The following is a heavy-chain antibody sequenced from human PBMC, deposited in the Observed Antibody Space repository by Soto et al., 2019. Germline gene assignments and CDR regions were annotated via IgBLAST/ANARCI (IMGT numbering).Heavy chain of an antibody. V-gene: IGHV1-46*01. J-gene: IGHJ6*02. CDR1: GYTFTSYY. CDR2: INPSGGST. Sequence: GASVKVSCKASGYTFTSYYMHWVRQAPGQGLEWMGIINPSGGSTSYAQKFQGRVTMTRDTSTSTVYMELSSLRSEDTAVYYCARAGIAAPGISPPYGMEAWGQGTTVTASS. CDR3: ARAGIAAPGISPPYGMEA. D-gene: IGHD6-13*01.